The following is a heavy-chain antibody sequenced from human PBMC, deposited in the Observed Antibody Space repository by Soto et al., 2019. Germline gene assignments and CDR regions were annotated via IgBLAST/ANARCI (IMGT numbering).Heavy chain of an antibody. CDR1: RDTFSKYA. V-gene: IGHV1-69*01. J-gene: IGHJ6*02. Sequence: QVHLVQSGAEVKKPGSSVNVSCKASRDTFSKYAFNWVRQAPGQGLEWMGWIIPIFDSRNYAEKFQGRVTIAADESTSTAYMELRSLRFEDTAVYYCARGETYLGVWGQGTTVTVSS. CDR3: ARGETYLGV. CDR2: IIPIFDSR. D-gene: IGHD3-16*01.